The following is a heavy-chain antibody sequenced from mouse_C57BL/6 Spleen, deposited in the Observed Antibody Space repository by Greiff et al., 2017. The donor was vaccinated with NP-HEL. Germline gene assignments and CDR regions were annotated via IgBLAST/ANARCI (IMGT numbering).Heavy chain of an antibody. D-gene: IGHD4-1*01. CDR2: ISGGGGNT. CDR1: GFTFSSYT. J-gene: IGHJ2*01. CDR3: ARQELTGFDY. Sequence: EVKLVESGGGLVKPGGSLKLSCAASGFTFSSYTMSWVRQTPEKRLEWVATISGGGGNTYYPDSVKGRFTISRDNAKNTLYLQMSSLRSEDTALYYCARQELTGFDYWGQGTTLTVSS. V-gene: IGHV5-9*01.